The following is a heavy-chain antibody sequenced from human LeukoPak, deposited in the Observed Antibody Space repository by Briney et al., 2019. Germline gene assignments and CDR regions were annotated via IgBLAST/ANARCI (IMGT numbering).Heavy chain of an antibody. CDR3: ARGRADSGSYFVY. CDR2: ISSDGSRP. J-gene: IGHJ4*02. CDR1: GFTFNTYW. V-gene: IGHV3-74*03. D-gene: IGHD1-26*01. Sequence: GGSLRLSCAPSGFTFNTYWMYWVRPGSGRGLVWVSRISSDGSRPEHADSVEGRLTISRDNAKNTLYLQVDSLRGEDTAVFYCARGRADSGSYFVYWGQGTLVTVSS.